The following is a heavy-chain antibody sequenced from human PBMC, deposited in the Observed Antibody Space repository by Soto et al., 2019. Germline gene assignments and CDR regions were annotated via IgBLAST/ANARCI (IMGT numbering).Heavy chain of an antibody. CDR3: AKHYGTGSANPFDV. CDR2: VDPRESYV. D-gene: IGHD3-10*01. Sequence: PGESLKISCRGSGYTFTGYWISWVRQMPGKGLEWMGRVDPRESYVDYSPPFEGHVTISVDKAINTAFLQWSSLKASDTAMYYCAKHYGTGSANPFDVWGLGTMVTVSS. CDR1: GYTFTGYW. J-gene: IGHJ3*01. V-gene: IGHV5-10-1*01.